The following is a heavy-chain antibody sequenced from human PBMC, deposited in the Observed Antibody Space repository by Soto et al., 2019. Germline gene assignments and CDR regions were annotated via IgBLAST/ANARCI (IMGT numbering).Heavy chain of an antibody. J-gene: IGHJ4*02. D-gene: IGHD1-26*01. CDR1: GGSISSRSYY. CDR2: IYYSGST. Sequence: QLQLQESGPGLVKPSETLSLTCTVSGGSISSRSYYWGWIRQPPGKGLEWIGSIYYSGSTYYNPSLKSRATISVDTSTNQFSLLLSSVPAADTAVYYCARLRGEWELRTDLWYFDYWGQGTLVTVSS. V-gene: IGHV4-39*01. CDR3: ARLRGEWELRTDLWYFDY.